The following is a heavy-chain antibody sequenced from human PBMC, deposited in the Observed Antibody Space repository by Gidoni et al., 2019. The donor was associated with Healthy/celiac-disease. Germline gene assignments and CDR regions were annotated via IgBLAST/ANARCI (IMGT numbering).Heavy chain of an antibody. J-gene: IGHJ2*01. D-gene: IGHD3-10*01. CDR3: AKDMGITMFDL. CDR2: ISWNSGSI. Sequence: EVQLVESGGGLVQPGRSLRLSCAASGFTFDDYAMPWVRQAPGKGLEWVSGISWNSGSIGYADSVKGRFTISRDNAKNSLYLQMNSLRAEDTALYYCAKDMGITMFDLWGRGTLVTVSS. CDR1: GFTFDDYA. V-gene: IGHV3-9*01.